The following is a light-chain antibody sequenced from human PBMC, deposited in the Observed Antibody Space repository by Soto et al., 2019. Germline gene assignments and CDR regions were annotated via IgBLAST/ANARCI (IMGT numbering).Light chain of an antibody. J-gene: IGKJ2*01. Sequence: EIVLTQSPGTLSLSPGERATLSCRASQSVSSSYLAWYQQKPGQAPRLLIYGASSRATGVPARFSGSGSGTDFTLTISRLEPEEFAAYYCQQYGGSPPYTFGQGTKLEIK. CDR2: GAS. CDR1: QSVSSSY. V-gene: IGKV3-20*01. CDR3: QQYGGSPPYT.